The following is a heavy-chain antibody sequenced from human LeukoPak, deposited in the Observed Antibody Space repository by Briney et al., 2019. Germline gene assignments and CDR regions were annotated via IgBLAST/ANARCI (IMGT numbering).Heavy chain of an antibody. CDR3: PRGGSSSPVISVH. D-gene: IGHD6-6*01. CDR1: GVTFSDYN. Sequence: GGSLRLSCAASGVTFSDYNMNWVRQAPGKGLEWVSSITSSSSYMYYADSVKGRFTISRDNAGNSLYLQMNSLRAEDTAVYYCPRGGSSSPVISVHWGQGTLVTVSS. V-gene: IGHV3-21*01. CDR2: ITSSSSYM. J-gene: IGHJ4*02.